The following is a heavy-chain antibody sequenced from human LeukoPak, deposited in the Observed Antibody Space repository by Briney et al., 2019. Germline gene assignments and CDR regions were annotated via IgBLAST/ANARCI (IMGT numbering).Heavy chain of an antibody. J-gene: IGHJ3*01. CDR3: ATQTVTRVY. CDR2: ITGSGGTT. Sequence: GGSLRLSCAASGFTFSGFGMRWVRQAPGKGLEWVSGITGSGGTTYYADSMKGRFTISRDNSKNTLSLQMNSLRVEDSAVYYCATQTVTRVYWGQGTVVTVSS. CDR1: GFTFSGFG. V-gene: IGHV3-23*01. D-gene: IGHD4-17*01.